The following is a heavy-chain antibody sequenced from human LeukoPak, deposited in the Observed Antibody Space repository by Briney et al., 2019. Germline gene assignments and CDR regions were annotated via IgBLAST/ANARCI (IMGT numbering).Heavy chain of an antibody. Sequence: PSETLSLTCAVYGGSFSGYYWSWIRQPPGKGLEWIGEINHSGSTNYNPSLKSRVTISVATSKNQFSLKLSSVTAADTAVYYCAGAAAGTPYYYGMDVWGQGTTVTVSS. CDR2: INHSGST. J-gene: IGHJ6*02. D-gene: IGHD6-13*01. CDR1: GGSFSGYY. CDR3: AGAAAGTPYYYGMDV. V-gene: IGHV4-34*01.